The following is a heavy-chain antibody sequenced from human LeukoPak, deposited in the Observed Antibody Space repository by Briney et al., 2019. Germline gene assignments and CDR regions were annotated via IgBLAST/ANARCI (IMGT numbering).Heavy chain of an antibody. CDR3: AHYSGSYPPNY. D-gene: IGHD1-26*01. J-gene: IGHJ4*02. CDR1: GFTVSSNY. CDR2: IYSGGST. V-gene: IGHV3-66*02. Sequence: GGSLRLSCAASGFTVSSNYMSWVRQAPGKGLEWVSVIYSGGSTYYADSVKGRFTISRDNSKNTLYLQMNSLRAGDTAVYYCAHYSGSYPPNYWGQGTLVTVSS.